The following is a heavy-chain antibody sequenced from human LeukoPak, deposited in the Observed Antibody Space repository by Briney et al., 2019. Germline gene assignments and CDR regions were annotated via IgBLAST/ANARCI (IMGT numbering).Heavy chain of an antibody. Sequence: PGKSLRLSCAASGFTFRNYGMHWVRQAPGKGPEWVAVVSYDGRNTYYVDSVKGRFTVSRDNSKNTLYLQMNNLRVEDTAVYYRANLRGNNWYIEYWGQGTLVTVSS. CDR3: ANLRGNNWYIEY. J-gene: IGHJ4*02. D-gene: IGHD1-1*01. CDR1: GFTFRNYG. V-gene: IGHV3-30*18. CDR2: VSYDGRNT.